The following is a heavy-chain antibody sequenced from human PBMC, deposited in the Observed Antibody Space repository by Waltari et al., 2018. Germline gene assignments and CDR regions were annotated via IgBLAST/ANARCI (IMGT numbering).Heavy chain of an antibody. D-gene: IGHD2-15*01. J-gene: IGHJ4*02. CDR2: IHGSGRT. CDR1: GESVTTSSW. Sequence: QVKLQESGPGLVKPAGTLSLPCAVPGESVTTSSWRCWVRQSPGRGLELIGQIHGSGRTNYNPSLESRVTVSLDTSNNHFSLRVTSATAADTGVYFCARDRGRGLYLESWGQGTLVTVSP. V-gene: IGHV4-4*01. CDR3: ARDRGRGLYLES.